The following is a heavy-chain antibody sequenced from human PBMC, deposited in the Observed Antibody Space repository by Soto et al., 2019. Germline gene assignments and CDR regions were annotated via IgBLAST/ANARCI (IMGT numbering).Heavy chain of an antibody. V-gene: IGHV3-74*01. D-gene: IGHD1-26*01. CDR2: IHSDGTIT. CDR3: ARGRGSFYLDF. J-gene: IGHJ4*02. CDR1: GFTFGNYW. Sequence: MQLVESGGGLVQPGGSLRLSCATSGFTFGNYWMYWVRQAPGKGLVWVSRIHSDGTITTYADSVKGRFTISRDIAKNTLYLQMNSLRAEDTAVYYCARGRGSFYLDFWGQGTLVTVSS.